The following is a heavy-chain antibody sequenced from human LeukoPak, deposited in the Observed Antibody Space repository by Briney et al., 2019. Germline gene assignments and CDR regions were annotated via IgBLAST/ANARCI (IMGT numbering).Heavy chain of an antibody. CDR1: GYTFTGSY. CDR3: TREPVYSGGWGALDY. D-gene: IGHD6-19*01. J-gene: IGHJ4*02. Sequence: ASVKVSCKTSGYTFTGSYVHWVRQAPGQGLVWMGYINPNSGSTNYAQSFRGRVTMTRDTSITTAYLVLCGLTSDDTALYFCTREPVYSGGWGALDYWGQGTLVTVSS. V-gene: IGHV1-2*02. CDR2: INPNSGST.